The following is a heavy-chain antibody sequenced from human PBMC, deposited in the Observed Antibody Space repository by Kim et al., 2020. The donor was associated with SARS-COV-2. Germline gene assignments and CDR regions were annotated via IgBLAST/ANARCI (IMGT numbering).Heavy chain of an antibody. V-gene: IGHV4-39*01. CDR2: IYYSGST. CDR3: ARRARVVVVDLYYFDY. Sequence: SETLSLTYTVSGGSISSSSYYWGWIRQPPGKGLEWIGSIYYSGSTYYNPSLKSRVTISVDTSKNQFSLKLSSVTAADTAVYYCARRARVVVVDLYYFDYWGQGTLVTVSS. D-gene: IGHD3-22*01. J-gene: IGHJ4*02. CDR1: GGSISSSSYY.